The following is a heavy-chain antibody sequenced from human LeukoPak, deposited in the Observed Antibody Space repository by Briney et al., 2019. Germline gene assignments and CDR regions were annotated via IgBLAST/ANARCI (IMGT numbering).Heavy chain of an antibody. CDR2: ISYDGSNK. CDR1: GFTFSSYG. J-gene: IGHJ6*02. V-gene: IGHV3-30*18. Sequence: GGSLRLSCAASGFTFSSYGMHWVRQAPGKGLEWVAVISYDGSNKYYADSVKGRFTISRDNSKNTLYLQMNSLRAEDTAVYYCANGGRAHYYYYGMDVWGQGTTVTVSS. D-gene: IGHD1-26*01. CDR3: ANGGRAHYYYYGMDV.